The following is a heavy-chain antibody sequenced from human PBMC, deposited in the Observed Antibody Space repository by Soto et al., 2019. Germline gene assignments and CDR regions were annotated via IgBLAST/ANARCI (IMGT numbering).Heavy chain of an antibody. V-gene: IGHV1-2*04. CDR3: AGHRSGSNSEWYNSRDGFDF. D-gene: IGHD6-19*01. CDR2: INPKSGAT. J-gene: IGHJ3*01. CDR1: GYTFTGYY. Sequence: ASVKVSCKASGYTFTGYYVHWVRQAPGQGPEWMGWINPKSGATNYAQKFQGWVTMTRDTSISTAYMELNRLRSDDTAVYYCAGHRSGSNSEWYNSRDGFDFWG.